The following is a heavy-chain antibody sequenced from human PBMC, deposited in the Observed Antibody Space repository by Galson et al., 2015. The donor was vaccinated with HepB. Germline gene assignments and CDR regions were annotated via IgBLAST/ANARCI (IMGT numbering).Heavy chain of an antibody. D-gene: IGHD4-17*01. Sequence: LRLPCAASGFNFRSYDMHWVRQAPGKGLEWVAVISYDGNDKYYADSVKGRFTISRDNSRNTLYLQMNSLRGEDTAVYYCARSPVDYGDYGGLKYWGQGTLVTVSS. V-gene: IGHV3-30*03. J-gene: IGHJ4*02. CDR3: ARSPVDYGDYGGLKY. CDR1: GFNFRSYD. CDR2: ISYDGNDK.